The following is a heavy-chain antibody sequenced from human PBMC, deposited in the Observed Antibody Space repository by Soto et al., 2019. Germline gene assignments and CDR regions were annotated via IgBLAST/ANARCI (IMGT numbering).Heavy chain of an antibody. V-gene: IGHV3-30-3*01. CDR2: ISYDGSNK. J-gene: IGHJ6*02. CDR3: ARKSGSYMHGMDV. CDR1: GFTFSSYA. D-gene: IGHD1-26*01. Sequence: QVQLVESGGGVVQPGRSLRLSCAASGFTFSSYAMHGVRQAPGKGLEWVAVISYDGSNKYYADSVKGRFTISRDNSKNTLYLQMNSLRAEDTAVYYCARKSGSYMHGMDVWGQGTTVTVSS.